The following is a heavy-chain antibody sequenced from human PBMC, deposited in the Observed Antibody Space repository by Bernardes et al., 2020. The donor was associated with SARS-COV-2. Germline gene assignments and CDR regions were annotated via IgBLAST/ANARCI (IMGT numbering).Heavy chain of an antibody. CDR1: GYTFTGYY. CDR2: INPNSGGT. J-gene: IGHJ5*02. Sequence: ASVKVSCKASGYTFTGYYMHWVRQAPGQGLEWMGWINPNSGGTNYAQKFQGRVTMTRDTSISTAYMELSRLRSDDTAVYYCARQFRGLLRPNWFDPWGQGTLVTVSS. D-gene: IGHD2-21*01. CDR3: ARQFRGLLRPNWFDP. V-gene: IGHV1-2*02.